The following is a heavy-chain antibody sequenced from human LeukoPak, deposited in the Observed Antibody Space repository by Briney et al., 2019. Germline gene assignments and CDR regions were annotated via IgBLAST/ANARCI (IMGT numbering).Heavy chain of an antibody. J-gene: IGHJ5*02. V-gene: IGHV3-74*01. CDR3: ASLCLGTSCYKYNWFDP. Sequence: GGSLRLSCAASGFTFSSYWMHWVRQAPGKGLVWVSRINSDGSSTSYADSVKGRFTISRDYAKNTLYLQMNSLRAEDTAVYYCASLCLGTSCYKYNWFDPWGQGTLVTVSS. CDR2: INSDGSST. D-gene: IGHD2-2*01. CDR1: GFTFSSYW.